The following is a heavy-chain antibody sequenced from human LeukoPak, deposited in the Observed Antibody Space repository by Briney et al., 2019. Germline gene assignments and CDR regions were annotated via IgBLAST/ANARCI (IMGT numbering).Heavy chain of an antibody. J-gene: IGHJ3*02. Sequence: GGSLRLSCAASGFTFISYAMSWVRQAPGKVLEWVSAISGSGGSTYYADSVKGRFTISRDNSKNTLYLQMDSLRAEDTAVYYCAKAFRYYYDSSGYRHAFDIWGQGTMVTVSS. CDR3: AKAFRYYYDSSGYRHAFDI. V-gene: IGHV3-23*01. D-gene: IGHD3-22*01. CDR1: GFTFISYA. CDR2: ISGSGGST.